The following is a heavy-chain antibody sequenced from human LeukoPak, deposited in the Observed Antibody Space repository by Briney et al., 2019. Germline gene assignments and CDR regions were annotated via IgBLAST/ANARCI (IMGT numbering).Heavy chain of an antibody. J-gene: IGHJ4*02. Sequence: GGSLRLSCAASGFTFSNYAMSWVRQAPGKGLEWVSGISGSGGSTYYADSVQGRFTISRDNSKNTLHLQMNSLRAEDTAVYYCAKDWVAAVGYFDYWGQGTLVTVSS. V-gene: IGHV3-23*01. CDR3: AKDWVAAVGYFDY. D-gene: IGHD6-13*01. CDR1: GFTFSNYA. CDR2: ISGSGGST.